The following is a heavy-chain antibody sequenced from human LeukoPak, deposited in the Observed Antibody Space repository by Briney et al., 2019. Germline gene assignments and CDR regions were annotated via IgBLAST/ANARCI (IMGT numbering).Heavy chain of an antibody. CDR3: ARDFYGDWAFDI. V-gene: IGHV3-48*02. D-gene: IGHD4-17*01. CDR1: GFSFTTYN. CDR2: ISSSSSTR. Sequence: PGGSLRLSCAASGFSFTTYNMDWVRQAPGKGLEWVSYISSSSSTRYYADSVKGRFTISRDKAKNSLYLQMSSLRDEDTAMYYCARDFYGDWAFDIWGQGTMVTVSS. J-gene: IGHJ3*02.